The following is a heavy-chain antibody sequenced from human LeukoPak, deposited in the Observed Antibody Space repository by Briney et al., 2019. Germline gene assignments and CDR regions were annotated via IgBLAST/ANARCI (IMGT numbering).Heavy chain of an antibody. V-gene: IGHV4-39*07. CDR2: IYYSGST. Sequence: PSETLSLTCTVSGGSISSSSYYWGWIRQPPGKGLEWIGSIYYSGSTYYNPSLKSRVTISVDTSKNQFSLKLSSVTAADTAVYYCARDTHRGYSSGWYPLYYFDYWGQGTLVTVSS. J-gene: IGHJ4*02. D-gene: IGHD6-19*01. CDR3: ARDTHRGYSSGWYPLYYFDY. CDR1: GGSISSSSYY.